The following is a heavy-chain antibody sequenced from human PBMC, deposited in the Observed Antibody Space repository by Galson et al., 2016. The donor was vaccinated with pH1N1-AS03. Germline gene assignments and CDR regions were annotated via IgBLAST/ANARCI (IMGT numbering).Heavy chain of an antibody. D-gene: IGHD6-19*01. J-gene: IGHJ4*02. CDR2: ISSDGSNK. CDR1: GFTFSPYA. CDR3: ARETVVGTGFEY. Sequence: LRLSCAGSGFTFSPYAMHWVRQAPGKGLEWVAVISSDGSNKYYSDSGKGRFTISRENSKGTLYLQMNSLRAEDSAVYYCARETVVGTGFEYWGQGTLVTVSS. V-gene: IGHV3-30*04.